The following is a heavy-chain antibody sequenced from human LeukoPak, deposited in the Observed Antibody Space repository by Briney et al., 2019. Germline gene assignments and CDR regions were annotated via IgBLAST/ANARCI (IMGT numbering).Heavy chain of an antibody. CDR3: AKQPSSGWYVNGFDP. Sequence: GGSLRLSCAASGFTFSSYAMSWIRQAPGKGLEWVSAISGSGGSTYYADSVKGRFTISRDNSKNTLYLQMNSLRAEDTAVYYCAKQPSSGWYVNGFDPWGQGTLVTVPS. D-gene: IGHD6-19*01. V-gene: IGHV3-23*01. CDR2: ISGSGGST. CDR1: GFTFSSYA. J-gene: IGHJ5*02.